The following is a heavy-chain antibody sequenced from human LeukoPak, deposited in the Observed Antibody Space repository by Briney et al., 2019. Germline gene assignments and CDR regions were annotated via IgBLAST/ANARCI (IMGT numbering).Heavy chain of an antibody. CDR1: GYSSTTYW. J-gene: IGHJ4*02. CDR2: IYPGDSDT. Sequence: GESLKISCEASGYSSTTYWIGWVRQMPGKGLEWMGIIYPGDSDTRYSPSFQGQVTISADKSINTAYLQWSSLKASDTAMYYCARQHGSGSYYSRAIDYWGQGTLVTVSS. D-gene: IGHD3-10*01. CDR3: ARQHGSGSYYSRAIDY. V-gene: IGHV5-51*01.